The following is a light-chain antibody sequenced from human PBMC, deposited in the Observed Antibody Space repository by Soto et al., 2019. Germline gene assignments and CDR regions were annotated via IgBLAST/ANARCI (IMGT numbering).Light chain of an antibody. Sequence: QSALTQPASVSGSPGQSITISCTGTTSDVGGYIYVSWYQHHPGKAPKLMIYEVSNRPSGISNRFSGSKSGNTASLTISGLQAEDEADYYCGTWDSSLSAGVFGGGTKLTVL. J-gene: IGLJ3*02. V-gene: IGLV2-14*01. CDR1: TSDVGGYIY. CDR2: EVS. CDR3: GTWDSSLSAGV.